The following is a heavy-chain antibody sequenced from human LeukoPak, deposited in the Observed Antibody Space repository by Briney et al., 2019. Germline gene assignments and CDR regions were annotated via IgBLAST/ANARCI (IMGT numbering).Heavy chain of an antibody. V-gene: IGHV3-66*01. CDR1: GFTVTSNY. D-gene: IGHD4-17*01. CDR2: IYSGGTA. J-gene: IGHJ4*02. Sequence: GGSLRLSCVVSGFTVTSNYMSWVRQAPGKGLEWVSVIYSGGTANYADSVKGRFTVYRDNSKNTLYLQMNSLRAEDTAVYYCASKLTSGYWGQGTLVTVSS. CDR3: ASKLTSGY.